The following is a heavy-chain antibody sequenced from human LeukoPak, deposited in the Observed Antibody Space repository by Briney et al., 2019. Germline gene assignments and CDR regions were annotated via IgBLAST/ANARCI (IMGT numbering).Heavy chain of an antibody. CDR3: ARDLSQHFDWLLSGDT. CDR1: GFTFNAYW. CDR2: IKQDGSQK. Sequence: GGSLRLSCAGSGFTFNAYWMTWVRQPPGKGLEWVASIKQDGSQKYYVDSVKGRFTISRDNAKNSVYLQMNRLRAEDTAVYYCARDLSQHFDWLLSGDTWGQGTLVTVSS. V-gene: IGHV3-7*04. D-gene: IGHD3-9*01. J-gene: IGHJ5*02.